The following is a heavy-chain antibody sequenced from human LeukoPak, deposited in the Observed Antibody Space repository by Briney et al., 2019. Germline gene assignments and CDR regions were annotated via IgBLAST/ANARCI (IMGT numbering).Heavy chain of an antibody. CDR1: GFTFSSYA. CDR2: ISYDGSNK. CDR3: ARSGYSSSWYGRYYYYYYGMDV. D-gene: IGHD6-13*01. V-gene: IGHV3-30-3*01. Sequence: GGSLRLSCAASGFTFSSYAMHWVRQAPGKGLAWVAVISYDGSNKYYADSVKGRFTISRDNSKNTLYLQMNSLRAEDTAVYYCARSGYSSSWYGRYYYYYYGMDVWGQGTTVTVSS. J-gene: IGHJ6*02.